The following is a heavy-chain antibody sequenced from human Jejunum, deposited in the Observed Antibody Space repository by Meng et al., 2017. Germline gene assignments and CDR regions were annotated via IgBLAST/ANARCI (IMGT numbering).Heavy chain of an antibody. Sequence: QLALNGLRPSLGDPNPTLTLSFPFSVFSLCCRGGGVGWLRHPPGKALQCLALIYWDDDKRYTPSLKNRLTITKDTSHTKVVLTMTNMDSVDTATYYCAHRLAYSTNSNVGWFDPWGQGTLVTVSS. J-gene: IGHJ5*02. CDR1: VFSLCCRGGG. D-gene: IGHD6-13*01. CDR3: AHRLAYSTNSNVGWFDP. V-gene: IGHV2-5*02. CDR2: IYWDDDK.